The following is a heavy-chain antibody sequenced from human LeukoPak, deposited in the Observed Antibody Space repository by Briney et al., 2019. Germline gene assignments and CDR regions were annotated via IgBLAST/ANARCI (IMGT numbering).Heavy chain of an antibody. D-gene: IGHD2-2*01. CDR3: ARENSLWCSSTSCPPFPFDP. CDR2: IYTSGST. Sequence: PSETLSLTCTVSGGSISSYYWSWIRQPAGKGLEWIGRIYTSGSTNYNPSLKSRVTISVDKSKNQFSLKLSSVTAADTAVYYCARENSLWCSSTSCPPFPFDPWGQGTLVTVSS. V-gene: IGHV4-4*07. J-gene: IGHJ5*02. CDR1: GGSISSYY.